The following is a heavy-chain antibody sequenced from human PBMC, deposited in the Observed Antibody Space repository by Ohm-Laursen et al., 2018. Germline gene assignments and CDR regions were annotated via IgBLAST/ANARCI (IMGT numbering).Heavy chain of an antibody. CDR2: IYYSGST. CDR1: GGSISSYY. V-gene: IGHV4-59*01. J-gene: IGHJ4*02. CDR3: ARDSYDYGGNGGFDY. Sequence: GTLSLTCTVSGGSISSYYWSWIRQPPGKGLEWIGYIYYSGSTNYNPSLKSRVTISVDTSKNQFSLKLSSVTAADTAVYYCARDSYDYGGNGGFDYWGQGTLVTVSS. D-gene: IGHD4-23*01.